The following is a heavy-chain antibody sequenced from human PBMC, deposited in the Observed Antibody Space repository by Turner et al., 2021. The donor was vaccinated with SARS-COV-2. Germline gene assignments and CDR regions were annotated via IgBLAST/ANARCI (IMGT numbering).Heavy chain of an antibody. CDR3: ARVGNGMATHNLFFDY. CDR1: GYTFTSYG. V-gene: IGHV1-18*01. CDR2: ISADNGNT. Sequence: QVQLVLFGAEVKMTGASVKVSCKASGYTFTSYGISWVRQAPGQGLEGMGWISADNGNTNYAQKLQGRVTMTTDTSTSTAYMGLRSLRSDDTAVYYCARVGNGMATHNLFFDYWGQGTLVTVSS. D-gene: IGHD5-12*01. J-gene: IGHJ4*02.